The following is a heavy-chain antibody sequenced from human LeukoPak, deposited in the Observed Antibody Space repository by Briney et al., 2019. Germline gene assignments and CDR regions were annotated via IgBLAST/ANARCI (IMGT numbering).Heavy chain of an antibody. Sequence: SETLSLTCTVSGGSISSYYWRWIRQPPGKGREWIGYIYYSGSTNYNPSLKSRVTISVDTSKNQFSLKLSSVTAADTAVYYCARSDCTNGVCPPGAFDIWGQGTMVTVSS. CDR1: GGSISSYY. J-gene: IGHJ3*02. V-gene: IGHV4-59*01. CDR3: ARSDCTNGVCPPGAFDI. CDR2: IYYSGST. D-gene: IGHD2-8*01.